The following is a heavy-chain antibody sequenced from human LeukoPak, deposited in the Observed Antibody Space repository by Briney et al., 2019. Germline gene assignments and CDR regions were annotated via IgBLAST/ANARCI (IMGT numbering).Heavy chain of an antibody. CDR1: GFTFSSYV. CDR3: ARDYDYSNYGPMDV. CDR2: TSSSSSTI. D-gene: IGHD4-11*01. Sequence: GGSLRLSCAASGFTFSSYVMNWVRQAPGKGLEWVSYTSSSSSTIYYADSVKGRFTISRDNAKNSLYLQVNSLRAEDTAVYYCARDYDYSNYGPMDVWGKGTTVTVSS. V-gene: IGHV3-48*01. J-gene: IGHJ6*04.